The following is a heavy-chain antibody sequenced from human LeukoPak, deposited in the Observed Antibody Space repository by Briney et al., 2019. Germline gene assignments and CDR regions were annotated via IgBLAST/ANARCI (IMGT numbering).Heavy chain of an antibody. CDR3: ARDSPLGSGRDAFDI. CDR1: GGSISSSNW. Sequence: SGTLSLTCAVSGGSISSSNWWSWVRQPPGKGLEWIGEIYHSGSTNYNPSLKSRVTISVDTSKNQFSLELSSVTAADTAVYYCARDSPLGSGRDAFDIWGQGTMVTVSS. D-gene: IGHD3-10*01. J-gene: IGHJ3*02. CDR2: IYHSGST. V-gene: IGHV4-4*02.